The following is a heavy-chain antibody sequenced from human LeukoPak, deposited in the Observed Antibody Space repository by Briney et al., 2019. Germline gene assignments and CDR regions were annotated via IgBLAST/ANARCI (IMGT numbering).Heavy chain of an antibody. CDR3: ARGARAYCSSTSCSTDAFDI. J-gene: IGHJ3*02. CDR2: IYSGGNT. V-gene: IGHV3-66*01. CDR1: GFTVSSTY. D-gene: IGHD2-2*01. Sequence: GGSLGLSCAASGFTVSSTYMNWVRQAPGKGLEWVSVIYSGGNTYYADSVKGRFTISRDNAKNSLYLQMNSLRAEDTAVYYCARGARAYCSSTSCSTDAFDIWGQGTMVTVSS.